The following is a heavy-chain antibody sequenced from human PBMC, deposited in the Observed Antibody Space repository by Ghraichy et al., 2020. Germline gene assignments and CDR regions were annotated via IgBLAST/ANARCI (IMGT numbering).Heavy chain of an antibody. Sequence: GGSLRLSCAASGFTFSNYGMMWVRQAPGKELVWVSAISKTGDDTYYTDSVKGRFTLSRDNSKNTLYLQMNNLRAEDTAVYHCAKIPVAGRWYFDLWGLGTLVTVSS. CDR1: GFTFSNYG. J-gene: IGHJ2*01. D-gene: IGHD6-19*01. CDR2: ISKTGDDT. CDR3: AKIPVAGRWYFDL. V-gene: IGHV3-23*01.